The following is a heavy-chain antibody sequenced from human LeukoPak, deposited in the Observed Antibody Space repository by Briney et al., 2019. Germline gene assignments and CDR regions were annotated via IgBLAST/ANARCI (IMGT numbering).Heavy chain of an antibody. CDR2: INQDGSEK. D-gene: IGHD2-15*01. J-gene: IGHJ3*02. V-gene: IGHV3-7*03. CDR1: GFTFSSYW. Sequence: GGALRLSCAASGFTFSSYWMSWVRQAPGKGLEGVANINQDGSEKYYVDSVKGRFTISRDNAKNSLYLQMNSLRAEDTAVYYCARDGGYCSGGSCDDAFDIWGQGTMVTVSS. CDR3: ARDGGYCSGGSCDDAFDI.